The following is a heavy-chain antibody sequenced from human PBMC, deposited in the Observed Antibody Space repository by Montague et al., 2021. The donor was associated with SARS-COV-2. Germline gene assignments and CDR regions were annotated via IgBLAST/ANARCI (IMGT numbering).Heavy chain of an antibody. Sequence: SETLSLTCSVSGGSIGSYYWSWLRQPPGKGLEWIGHIHYSGSNNYNPSFKSRVTISIDTPKNQFSLKLRSVTAADTAVYYCARSLDPSGTYYLHYWGQGALVTVSS. CDR1: GGSIGSYY. D-gene: IGHD3-10*01. CDR2: IHYSGSN. V-gene: IGHV4-59*01. CDR3: ARSLDPSGTYYLHY. J-gene: IGHJ4*02.